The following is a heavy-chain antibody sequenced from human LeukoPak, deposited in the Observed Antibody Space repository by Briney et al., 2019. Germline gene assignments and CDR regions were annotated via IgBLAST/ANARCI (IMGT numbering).Heavy chain of an antibody. D-gene: IGHD4-17*01. J-gene: IGHJ4*02. CDR3: ARAPTTTVTTYFDY. Sequence: GESLKISCAASGFTFSSYSMNWVRQAPGKGLEWVSSISSSSSYIYYADSVKGRFTISRDNAKNSLYLQMNSLRAEDTAVYYCARAPTTTVTTYFDYWGQGTLVTVSS. V-gene: IGHV3-21*01. CDR1: GFTFSSYS. CDR2: ISSSSSYI.